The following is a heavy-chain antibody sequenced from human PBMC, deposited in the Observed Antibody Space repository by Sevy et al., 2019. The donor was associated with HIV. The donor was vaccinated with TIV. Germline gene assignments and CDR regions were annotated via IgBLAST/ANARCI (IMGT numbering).Heavy chain of an antibody. CDR1: GFTFRTFA. CDR3: AKYAGDFPHFDY. CDR2: ISDTGTST. Sequence: GGSLRLSCAASGFTFRTFAMSWVRQAPGKGLQWVSSISDTGTSTYYADSVEGRFTISSDNSKKPLYLQMNSLRAEDTALYYCAKYAGDFPHFDYWGQGTLVTVSS. J-gene: IGHJ4*02. V-gene: IGHV3-23*01. D-gene: IGHD7-27*01.